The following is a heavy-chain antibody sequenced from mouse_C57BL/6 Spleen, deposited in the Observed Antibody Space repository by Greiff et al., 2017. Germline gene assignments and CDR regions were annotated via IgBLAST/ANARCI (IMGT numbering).Heavy chain of an antibody. CDR1: GYTFTSYW. V-gene: IGHV1-52*01. CDR3: ARFRATVVDAMDY. Sequence: QVQLQQPGAELVRPGSSVKLSCKASGYTFTSYWMHLVKQRPIQGLEWIGNIDPSDSETHYNQKFKDKATLTVDKSSSTAYMQLSSLTSEDSAVYYGARFRATVVDAMDYWGQGTSVTVSS. J-gene: IGHJ4*01. D-gene: IGHD1-1*01. CDR2: IDPSDSET.